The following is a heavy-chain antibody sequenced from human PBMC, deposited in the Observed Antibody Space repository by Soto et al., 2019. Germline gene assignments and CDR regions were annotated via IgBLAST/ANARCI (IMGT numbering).Heavy chain of an antibody. CDR3: AATPIVGATTPFDY. J-gene: IGHJ4*02. Sequence: SVNVSCKASGFTFTSSAVQWVRQARGQRLEWIGWIVVGSGNTNYAQKFQERVTITRDMSTSTAYMELSSLRSEDTAVYYCAATPIVGATTPFDYWGQGTLVTVS. CDR1: GFTFTSSA. CDR2: IVVGSGNT. V-gene: IGHV1-58*01. D-gene: IGHD1-26*01.